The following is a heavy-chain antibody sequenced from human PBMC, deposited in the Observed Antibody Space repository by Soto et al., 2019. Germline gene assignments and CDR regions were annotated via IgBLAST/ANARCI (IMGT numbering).Heavy chain of an antibody. CDR3: AGGKLTKPKYGDYVQPFDY. D-gene: IGHD4-17*01. CDR1: GYTFTSYG. CDR2: ISAYNGNT. V-gene: IGHV1-18*01. J-gene: IGHJ4*02. Sequence: ASVKVSCKASGYTFTSYGISWVRQAPGQGLEWMGWISAYNGNTNYAQKLQGRVTMTTDTSTSTAYMELRSLRSDDTAVYYCAGGKLTKPKYGDYVQPFDYWGQGTLVTVSS.